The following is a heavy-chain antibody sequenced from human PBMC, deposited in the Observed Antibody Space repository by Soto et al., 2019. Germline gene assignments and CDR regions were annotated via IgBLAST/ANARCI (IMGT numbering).Heavy chain of an antibody. J-gene: IGHJ4*02. CDR1: GGSISSSNW. D-gene: IGHD2-15*01. CDR3: ARLRHGGGANY. CDR2: IYHSGST. V-gene: IGHV4-4*02. Sequence: QVQLQESGPGLVKPSGTLSLTCAVSGGSISSSNWWSWVRQPPGKGLEWIGEIYHSGSTNYNPSPKGRVPISEDKSRNRFPLSLGSVPAAERAGYYGARLRHGGGANYWGQGTRVTAS.